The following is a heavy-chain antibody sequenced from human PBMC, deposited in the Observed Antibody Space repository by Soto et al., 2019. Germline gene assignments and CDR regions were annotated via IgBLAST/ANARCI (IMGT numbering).Heavy chain of an antibody. Sequence: ASVKVSCKASGYTFTGSYIHWVRQAPGQGLEWMGWINPNSGATNYVEKFQGWVTLTRDTSSSTVYMELTRLRSDDTAVYYCARATDKLIGNYYYYGMDVWGQGTTVTVSS. CDR2: INPNSGAT. J-gene: IGHJ6*02. D-gene: IGHD3-22*01. CDR3: ARATDKLIGNYYYYGMDV. V-gene: IGHV1-2*04. CDR1: GYTFTGSY.